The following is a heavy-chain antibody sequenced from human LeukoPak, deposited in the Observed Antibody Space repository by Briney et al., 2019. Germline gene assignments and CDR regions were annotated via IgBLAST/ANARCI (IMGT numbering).Heavy chain of an antibody. D-gene: IGHD3-9*01. CDR3: AMYYDILTGGYFDY. Sequence: ASVKVSCKASGYTFTGYYMHWVRQAPGQGLEWMGWINPNSGGTNYAQKFQGRVTMTRDTSISPAYMELSRLRSDDTAVYYCAMYYDILTGGYFDYWGQGTLVTVSS. J-gene: IGHJ4*02. V-gene: IGHV1-2*02. CDR2: INPNSGGT. CDR1: GYTFTGYY.